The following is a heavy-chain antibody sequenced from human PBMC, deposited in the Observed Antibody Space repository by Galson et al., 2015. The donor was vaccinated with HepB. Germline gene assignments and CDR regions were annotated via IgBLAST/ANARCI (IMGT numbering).Heavy chain of an antibody. D-gene: IGHD7-27*01. CDR3: ARRNWGGFDY. CDR2: LWYEESDK. V-gene: IGHV3-33*01. CDR1: GFTFSSYA. J-gene: IGHJ4*02. Sequence: SLRLSCAASGFTFSSYALHWVRQAPGKGLEWVAVLWYEESDKYYADSVQGRFTISRDNSKNTLYLQMNSLRVEDTAVYYCARRNWGGFDYWGQGALVTVSS.